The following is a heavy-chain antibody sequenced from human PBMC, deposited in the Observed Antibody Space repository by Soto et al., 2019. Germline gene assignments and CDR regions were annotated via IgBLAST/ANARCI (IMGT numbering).Heavy chain of an antibody. CDR3: ARDHGGSTSCYTSGCHYGMDV. CDR1: GGSISSGDYY. V-gene: IGHV4-30-4*01. Sequence: PSETLSLTCTVSGGSISSGDYYWSWIRQPPGKGLEWIGYIYYSGSTYYNPSLKSRVTISVDTSKNQFSLKLSSVTAADTAVYYCARDHGGSTSCYTSGCHYGMDVWGQGNTVTVSS. J-gene: IGHJ6*02. CDR2: IYYSGST. D-gene: IGHD2-2*02.